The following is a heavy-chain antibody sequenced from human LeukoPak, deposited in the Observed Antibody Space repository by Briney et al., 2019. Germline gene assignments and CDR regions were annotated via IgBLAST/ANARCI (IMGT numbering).Heavy chain of an antibody. Sequence: SETLSLTYTVSGGSISSYYWSWIRQPPGKGLEWIGYIYYSGSTNYNPSLKSRVTISVDTSKNQFSLKLSSVTAADTAVYYCAKGGYSYGDYYYYGMDVWGQGTTVTVSS. CDR1: GGSISSYY. D-gene: IGHD5-18*01. CDR2: IYYSGST. V-gene: IGHV4-59*08. J-gene: IGHJ6*02. CDR3: AKGGYSYGDYYYYGMDV.